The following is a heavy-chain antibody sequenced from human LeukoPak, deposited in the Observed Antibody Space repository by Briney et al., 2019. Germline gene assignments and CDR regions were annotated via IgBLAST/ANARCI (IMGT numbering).Heavy chain of an antibody. CDR1: GFTVSSNY. J-gene: IGHJ6*02. D-gene: IGHD2-15*01. CDR2: IYSGGST. V-gene: IGHV3-53*01. Sequence: PGGSLRLSCAASGFTVSSNYMSWVRQAPGKGLEWVSVIYSGGSTYYADSVKGRFTISRDNSKNTLYLQMNSLGAEDTAVYYCARYCSGGSCYRGMDVWGQGTTVTVSS. CDR3: ARYCSGGSCYRGMDV.